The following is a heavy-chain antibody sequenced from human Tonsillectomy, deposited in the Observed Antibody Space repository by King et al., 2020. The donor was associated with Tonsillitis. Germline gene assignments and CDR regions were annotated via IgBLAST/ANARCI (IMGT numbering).Heavy chain of an antibody. CDR1: GYSFTSYW. J-gene: IGHJ5*02. CDR2: IDPSDSYT. V-gene: IGHV5-10-1*03. Sequence: QLVQSGAEVKKPGESLRISCKGSGYSFTSYWISWVRQMPGKGLEWMGRIDPSDSYTNYSPSFQGHVTISADKSISTAYLQWRSLKDSDTAMYYCHLFVLGPAGVHPWGQGTLVTVSS. D-gene: IGHD3-3*01. CDR3: HLFVLGPAGVHP.